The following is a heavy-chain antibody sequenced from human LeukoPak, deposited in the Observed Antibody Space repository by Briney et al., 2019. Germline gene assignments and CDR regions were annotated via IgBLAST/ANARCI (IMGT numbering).Heavy chain of an antibody. D-gene: IGHD3-10*01. CDR3: ARVGPGYMDV. J-gene: IGHJ6*03. Sequence: PGRSLRLSCAASGFTFSSYAMHWVRQAPGKGLEWVAVISYDGSNKYYADSVKGRFTISRDNSKNTLYLQMNSLRAEDTAVYYCARVGPGYMDVWGKGTTVTVSS. V-gene: IGHV3-30-3*01. CDR2: ISYDGSNK. CDR1: GFTFSSYA.